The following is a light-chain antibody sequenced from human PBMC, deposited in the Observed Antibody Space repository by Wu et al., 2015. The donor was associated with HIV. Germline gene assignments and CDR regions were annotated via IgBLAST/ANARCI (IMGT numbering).Light chain of an antibody. CDR1: QSVSSSY. CDR3: QQRFNWPPA. Sequence: EIVLTQSPGILSLSPGERATLSCRASQSVSSSYLAWYQQKPGQAPRLLIYGASSRATGIPDRFSGSGSGTDFTLTISRLEPEDFAVYYCQQRFNWPPAFGQGTKLEIK. CDR2: GAS. J-gene: IGKJ2*01. V-gene: IGKV3D-20*02.